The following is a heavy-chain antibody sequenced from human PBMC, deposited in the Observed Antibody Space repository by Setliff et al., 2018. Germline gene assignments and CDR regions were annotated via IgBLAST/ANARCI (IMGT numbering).Heavy chain of an antibody. CDR2: LKPGDSGI. CDR3: VRHPYYDSSGYYSYFDY. CDR1: GYSFTNYW. D-gene: IGHD3-22*01. Sequence: GESLKISCKGSGYSFTNYWIGWVRQMPGKGLEWMGILKPGDSGIRYSPSFQGQVTLSADTSIATAYLHWTSLKASDTAMYYCVRHPYYDSSGYYSYFDYWGQGALVTVSS. J-gene: IGHJ4*02. V-gene: IGHV5-51*01.